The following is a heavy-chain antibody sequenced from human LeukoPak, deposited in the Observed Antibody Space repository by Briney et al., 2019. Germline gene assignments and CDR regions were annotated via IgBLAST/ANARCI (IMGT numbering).Heavy chain of an antibody. CDR2: IKQDGSEK. CDR3: AREDIVLVPTATDDAFDI. Sequence: PGGSLRLSCAASGFTFSRHWMSWVRQAPGKGLEWVANIKQDGSEKFYVDSVKGRFTISRDNAKNSLYLQMNSLRPDDTAVYYCAREDIVLVPTATDDAFDIWGQGTTVTVSS. D-gene: IGHD2-2*01. CDR1: GFTFSRHW. J-gene: IGHJ3*02. V-gene: IGHV3-7*01.